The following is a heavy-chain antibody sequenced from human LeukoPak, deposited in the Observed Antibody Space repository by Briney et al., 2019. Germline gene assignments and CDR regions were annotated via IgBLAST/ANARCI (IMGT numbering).Heavy chain of an antibody. CDR2: ISTSGGGT. CDR3: AKSTVSPNYYDSSGSFDY. CDR1: GFTFSSYA. D-gene: IGHD3-22*01. J-gene: IGHJ4*02. Sequence: GGSLRLSCAASGFTFSSYAMSWVRQAPGKGLEWVSAISTSGGGTYYADSAKGRFTISRDNSKNTLYLQMNSLRAEDTAVYYCAKSTVSPNYYDSSGSFDYWGQGTLVTVSS. V-gene: IGHV3-23*01.